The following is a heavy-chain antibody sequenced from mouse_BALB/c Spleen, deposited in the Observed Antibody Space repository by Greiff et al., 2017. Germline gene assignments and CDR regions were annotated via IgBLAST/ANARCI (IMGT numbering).Heavy chain of an antibody. CDR1: GYSITSGYY. J-gene: IGHJ1*01. V-gene: IGHV3-6*02. CDR2: ISYDGSN. CDR3: ANGNYVWYFDV. D-gene: IGHD2-1*01. Sequence: DVQLQESGPGLVKPSQSLSLTCSVTGYSITSGYYWNWIRQFPGNKLEWMGYISYDGSNNYNPSLKNRISITRDTSKNQFFLKLNSVTTEDTATYYCANGNYVWYFDVWGAGTTVTVSS.